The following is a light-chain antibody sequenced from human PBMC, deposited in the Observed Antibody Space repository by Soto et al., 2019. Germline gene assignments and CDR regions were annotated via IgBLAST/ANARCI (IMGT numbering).Light chain of an antibody. V-gene: IGLV2-23*02. CDR2: EVT. J-gene: IGLJ1*01. CDR3: CSYASSSTYV. CDR1: SSDVGSYNL. Sequence: QSALTQPAPVSGSPGQSITISCTGTSSDVGSYNLVSWYQQHPGKAPKLMIYEVTKRPSGVSDRFSGSKSGNTASLTISGLQAEDEADYYCCSYASSSTYVFGTGTKLTVL.